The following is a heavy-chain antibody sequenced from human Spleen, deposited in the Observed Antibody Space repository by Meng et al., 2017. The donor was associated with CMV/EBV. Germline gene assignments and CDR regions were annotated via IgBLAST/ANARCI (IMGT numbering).Heavy chain of an antibody. D-gene: IGHD3-9*01. V-gene: IGHV4-61*01. Sequence: GSLRLSCTVSGGSVSSGSYYWSWIRQPPGKGLEWIGYIYYSGSTNYNPSLKRRVTISVDTSKNQFSLKLSSVTAADTAVYYCARGDSYEILTGYFPLVGAFNIWGQGTLVTVSS. CDR2: IYYSGST. CDR3: ARGDSYEILTGYFPLVGAFNI. J-gene: IGHJ3*02. CDR1: GGSVSSGSYY.